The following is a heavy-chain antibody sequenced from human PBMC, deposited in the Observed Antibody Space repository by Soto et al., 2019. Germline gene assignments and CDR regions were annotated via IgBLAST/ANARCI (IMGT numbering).Heavy chain of an antibody. D-gene: IGHD1-26*01. V-gene: IGHV3-11*01. CDR1: GFTFSDYY. CDR2: ISSSGSTI. J-gene: IGHJ4*02. Sequence: GGSLRLSCAASGFTFSDYYMSWIRQAPGKGLEWVSYISSSGSTIYYADSVKGRFTISRGNAKNSLYLQMNSLRAEDTAVYYCARDLVGAVGHTIFDYWGQGTLVTVSS. CDR3: ARDLVGAVGHTIFDY.